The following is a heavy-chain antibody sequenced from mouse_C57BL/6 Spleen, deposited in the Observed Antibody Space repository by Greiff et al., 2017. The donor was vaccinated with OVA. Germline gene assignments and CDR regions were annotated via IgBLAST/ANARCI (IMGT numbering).Heavy chain of an antibody. V-gene: IGHV5-6*01. Sequence: EVKLVESGGDLVKPGGSLKLSCAASGFTFSSYGMSWVRQTPDKRLEWVATISSGGSYTYYPDSVKGRFTISRDNAKNTLYLQMSSLKSDDTAMYYCARIYYGYSFDYWGQGTTLTVSS. CDR3: ARIYYGYSFDY. CDR2: ISSGGSYT. J-gene: IGHJ2*01. CDR1: GFTFSSYG. D-gene: IGHD2-2*01.